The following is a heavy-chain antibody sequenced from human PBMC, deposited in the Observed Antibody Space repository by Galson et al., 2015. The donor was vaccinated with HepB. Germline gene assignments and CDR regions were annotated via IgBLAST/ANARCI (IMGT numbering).Heavy chain of an antibody. CDR2: IYYSGST. CDR1: GGSISSGGYY. CDR3: ARGLLDDILTGYDKVTVSYFDY. J-gene: IGHJ4*02. V-gene: IGHV4-31*03. D-gene: IGHD3-9*01. Sequence: TLSLTCTVSGGSISSGGYYWSWIRQHPGKGLEWIGYIYYSGSTYYNPSLKSRVTISVDTSKNQFSLKLSSVTAADTAVYYCARGLLDDILTGYDKVTVSYFDYWGQGTLVTVSS.